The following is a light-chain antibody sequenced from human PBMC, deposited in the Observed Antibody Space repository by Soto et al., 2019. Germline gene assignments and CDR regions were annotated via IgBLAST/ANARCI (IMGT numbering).Light chain of an antibody. Sequence: QSSLTQPASVSESPGQSITISCTGTSSDIGAYNYVSWYQHHPGKAPKLMIYDVSSRPSGISNRFSGSKSGNTASLTISGLQDEDEADYYCSSYTSSITVIFGGGTKLTVL. CDR2: DVS. V-gene: IGLV2-14*03. CDR1: SSDIGAYNY. CDR3: SSYTSSITVI. J-gene: IGLJ2*01.